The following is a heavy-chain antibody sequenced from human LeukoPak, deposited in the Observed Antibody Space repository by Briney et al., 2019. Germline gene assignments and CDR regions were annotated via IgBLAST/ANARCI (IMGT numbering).Heavy chain of an antibody. CDR3: ARETTLTGYSSGLGFNY. Sequence: SETLSLTCTVSGGSISSYYWSWIRQPPGKGLEWIGYIYYSGSTNYNPSLKSRVTISVDTSKNQFSLKLSSVTAADTAVYYCARETTLTGYSSGLGFNYWGQGTQVTVSS. CDR1: GGSISSYY. CDR2: IYYSGST. J-gene: IGHJ4*02. D-gene: IGHD6-19*01. V-gene: IGHV4-59*12.